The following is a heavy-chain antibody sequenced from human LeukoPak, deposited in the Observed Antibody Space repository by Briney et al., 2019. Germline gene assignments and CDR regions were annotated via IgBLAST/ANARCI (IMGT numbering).Heavy chain of an antibody. CDR1: GGSISSSSYY. J-gene: IGHJ6*03. Sequence: SETLSLTCTVSGGSISSSSYYWGWIRQPPGKGLEWIGSIYYSGSTYYNPSLKSRVTISVDTSKNQFSLKLSSVTAADTAVYYCARAVAAAGTWAHSMDVWGKGTTVTVSS. CDR3: ARAVAAAGTWAHSMDV. CDR2: IYYSGST. D-gene: IGHD6-13*01. V-gene: IGHV4-39*07.